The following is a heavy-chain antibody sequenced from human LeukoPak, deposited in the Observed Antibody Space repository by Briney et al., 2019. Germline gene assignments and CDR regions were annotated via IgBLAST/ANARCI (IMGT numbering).Heavy chain of an antibody. CDR1: GFTFSSYE. J-gene: IGHJ4*02. D-gene: IGHD3-10*01. V-gene: IGHV3-48*03. Sequence: GRSLRLSCLASGFTFSSYEMNWVRQAPRKGLEWLSYTSASSSNIYYADPVQGRFTISRDNARNSLYLQMNNLRVEGRAAYYCARGGRFGTVWSQGSLVGVSS. CDR2: TSASSSNI. CDR3: ARGGRFGTV.